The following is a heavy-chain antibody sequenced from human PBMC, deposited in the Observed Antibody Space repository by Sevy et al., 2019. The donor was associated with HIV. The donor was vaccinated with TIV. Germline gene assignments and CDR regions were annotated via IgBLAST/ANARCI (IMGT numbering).Heavy chain of an antibody. CDR2: INPSGGST. J-gene: IGHJ6*02. CDR3: ARAEYSAPQPNSSVGEYYYYYGMDV. V-gene: IGHV1-46*01. Sequence: ASVKVSCKASGYTFTSYYMHWVRQAPGQGLEWMGLINPSGGSTSYAQKFQGRVTMTRDTSTSTVYMELSSLRSEDTAVYYCARAEYSAPQPNSSVGEYYYYYGMDVWGQGTTVTVSS. D-gene: IGHD6-6*01. CDR1: GYTFTSYY.